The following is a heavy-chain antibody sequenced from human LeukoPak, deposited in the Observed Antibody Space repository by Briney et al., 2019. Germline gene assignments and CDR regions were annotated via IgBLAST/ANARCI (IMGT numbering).Heavy chain of an antibody. Sequence: SVKVSCKASGGTFSNYAISWVRQAPGQGLEWMGGIIPIFGTANYAQKFQGRVTITADESTSTAYMELSSLRSEDTAVYYCASQPTAAGTFFDYWGQGTLVTVSS. V-gene: IGHV1-69*01. D-gene: IGHD6-13*01. CDR2: IIPIFGTA. CDR1: GGTFSNYA. J-gene: IGHJ4*02. CDR3: ASQPTAAGTFFDY.